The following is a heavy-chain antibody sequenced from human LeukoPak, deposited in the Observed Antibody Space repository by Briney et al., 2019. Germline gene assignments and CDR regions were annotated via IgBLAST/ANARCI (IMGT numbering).Heavy chain of an antibody. Sequence: ASVKVSCKASGYTFTSYGISWVRQAPGQGLEWMGWISTYNGNTNYAQKLQGRVSMTTDTSTSTAYMDLRSLRSDDTAMYYCARDFTTIVAVQSPAFDIWGQGTMVTVSS. D-gene: IGHD3-22*01. J-gene: IGHJ3*02. CDR3: ARDFTTIVAVQSPAFDI. CDR2: ISTYNGNT. CDR1: GYTFTSYG. V-gene: IGHV1-18*01.